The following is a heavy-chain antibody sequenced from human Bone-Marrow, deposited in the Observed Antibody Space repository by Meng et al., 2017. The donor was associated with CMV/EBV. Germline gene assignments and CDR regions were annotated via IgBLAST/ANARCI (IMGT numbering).Heavy chain of an antibody. CDR1: GYSFTSYW. V-gene: IGHV5-51*01. CDR3: ASQNPSSSSIWNAFTI. J-gene: IGHJ3*02. D-gene: IGHD6-13*01. CDR2: IYPGDSDT. Sequence: GGSLRLSCKGSGYSFTSYWIGWVRQMPGKGLEWMWIIYPGDSDTRYSPSFQGKVTISADKSISTAYLQWSSLKASDTAMYYCASQNPSSSSIWNAFTIWGQGTMVTVSS.